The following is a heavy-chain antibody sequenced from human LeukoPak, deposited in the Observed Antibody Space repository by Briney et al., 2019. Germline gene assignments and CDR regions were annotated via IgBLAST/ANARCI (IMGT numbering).Heavy chain of an antibody. J-gene: IGHJ5*02. CDR1: GGSISSGGYS. CDR3: ARRGYCSSTSCYGPYWFDP. Sequence: SETLSLTCAVSGGSISSGGYSWSWIRQPPGKGLEWIGYICYSGSTYYNPSLKSRVTISVDTSKNQFSLKLSSVTAADTAVYYCARRGYCSSTSCYGPYWFDPWGQGTLVTVSS. V-gene: IGHV4-30-4*07. D-gene: IGHD2-2*01. CDR2: ICYSGST.